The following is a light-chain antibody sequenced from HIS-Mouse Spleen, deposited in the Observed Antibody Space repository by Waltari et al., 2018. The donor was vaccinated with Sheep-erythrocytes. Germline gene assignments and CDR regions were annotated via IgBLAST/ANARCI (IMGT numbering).Light chain of an antibody. CDR2: EGS. CDR1: SSDVGSYNL. J-gene: IGLJ3*02. CDR3: CSYAGSSTWV. V-gene: IGLV2-23*01. Sequence: QSALTQPASVSGSPGQSITISCTGTSSDVGSYNLVSWYQQHPGKAPKLMIYEGSKRPSGVSNRVSGSKSGETGSLTISGLQAEDEADYYCCSYAGSSTWVFGGGTKLTVL.